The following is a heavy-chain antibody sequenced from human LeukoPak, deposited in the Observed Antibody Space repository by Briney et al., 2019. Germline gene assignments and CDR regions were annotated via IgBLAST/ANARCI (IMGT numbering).Heavy chain of an antibody. J-gene: IGHJ4*02. D-gene: IGHD6-19*01. CDR3: ASIKVAVAGSGA. V-gene: IGHV3-53*01. CDR1: GFTVSSNY. CDR2: IYSGGST. Sequence: GGSLRLSCAASGFTVSSNYMSWVRQAPGKGLEWVSVIYSGGSTYYADSVKGRFTVSRDNSKNTLYLQMNSLRAEDTAVYYCASIKVAVAGSGAWGQGTLVTVSS.